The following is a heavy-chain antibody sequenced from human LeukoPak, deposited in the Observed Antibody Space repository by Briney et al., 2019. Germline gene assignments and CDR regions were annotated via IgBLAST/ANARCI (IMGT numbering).Heavy chain of an antibody. CDR2: ISGDGGST. V-gene: IGHV3-43*02. D-gene: IGHD3-16*01. CDR1: GFTFSSYW. J-gene: IGHJ3*02. CDR3: AKGGGGYAFDI. Sequence: GGSLRLSCAASGFTFSSYWMHWVRQAPGKGLEWVSLISGDGGSTYYADSVKGRFTISRDNSKNSLYLQMNSLRTEDTALYYCAKGGGGYAFDIWGQGTMVTVSS.